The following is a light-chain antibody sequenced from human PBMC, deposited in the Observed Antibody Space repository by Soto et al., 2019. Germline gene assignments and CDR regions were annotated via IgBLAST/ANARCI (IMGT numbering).Light chain of an antibody. CDR3: QQYGSSPWT. Sequence: EIVLTQSPGTLSLSPGERATLSCRASQSVSSNYLAWCQQKPGQAPRLLIYGASSRATGIPDRFSGSGSGTDFTLTISRLEPGDFAVYYCQQYGSSPWTFGQGTKVEIK. V-gene: IGKV3-20*01. J-gene: IGKJ1*01. CDR2: GAS. CDR1: QSVSSNY.